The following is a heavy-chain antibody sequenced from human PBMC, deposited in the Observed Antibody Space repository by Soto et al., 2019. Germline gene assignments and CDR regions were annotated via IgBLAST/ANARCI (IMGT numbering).Heavy chain of an antibody. CDR1: GDSIDSGGYS. V-gene: IGHV4-30-2*01. CDR3: ARGTLTPTPWWYFDL. J-gene: IGHJ2*01. CDR2: MYYHGRA. Sequence: QVQLQESGSGLVKPAQTLSLTCGVSGDSIDSGGYSWSWLRQPPGKGLEWVGYMYYHGRAYYNPSLRSRVTISGDMSKNQATLHLPSMTAADTAVYSCARGTLTPTPWWYFDLWGRGILVTVSS. D-gene: IGHD4-17*01.